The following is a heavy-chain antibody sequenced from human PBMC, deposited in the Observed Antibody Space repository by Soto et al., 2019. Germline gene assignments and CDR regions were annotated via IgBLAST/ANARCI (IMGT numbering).Heavy chain of an antibody. V-gene: IGHV4-39*01. Sequence: PSETLSLTCTVSGGSISSSSYYWGWIRQPPGKGPEWIGSIYYSGSTYYNPSLKSRVTISVDTSKNQFSLKLSSVTAADTAVYYCARSYYYGMDVWGQGTTVTVSS. CDR2: IYYSGST. CDR1: GGSISSSSYY. J-gene: IGHJ6*02. CDR3: ARSYYYGMDV.